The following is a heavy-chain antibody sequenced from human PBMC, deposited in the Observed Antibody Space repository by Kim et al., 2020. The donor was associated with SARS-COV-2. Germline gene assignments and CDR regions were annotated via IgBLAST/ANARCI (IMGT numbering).Heavy chain of an antibody. CDR1: GGSFSGYY. D-gene: IGHD5-12*01. J-gene: IGHJ4*02. V-gene: IGHV4-34*01. CDR3: ARGEVGYNLGY. CDR2: INHSGST. Sequence: SETLSLTCAVYGGSFSGYYWSWIRQPPGKGLEWIGEINHSGSTNYNPSLKSRVTISVDTSKNQFSLKLSSVTAADTAVYYCARGEVGYNLGYWGQGTLVTVSS.